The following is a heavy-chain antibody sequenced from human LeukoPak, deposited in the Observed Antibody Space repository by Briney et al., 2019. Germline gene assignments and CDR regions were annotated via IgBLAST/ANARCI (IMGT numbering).Heavy chain of an antibody. D-gene: IGHD6-6*01. J-gene: IGHJ4*02. CDR2: IYTSGST. V-gene: IGHV4-4*09. Sequence: SETLSLTCAVSGGSISSYYWSWIRQPPGKGLERIGYIYTSGSTNYNPSLKSRVTISVDTSKNQFSLKLSSVTAADTAVYYCARIYSSSSPYDYWGQGTLVTVSS. CDR1: GGSISSYY. CDR3: ARIYSSSSPYDY.